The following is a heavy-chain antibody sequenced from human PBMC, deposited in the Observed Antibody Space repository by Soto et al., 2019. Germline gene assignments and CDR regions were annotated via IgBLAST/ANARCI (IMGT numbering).Heavy chain of an antibody. CDR3: ARARCSSGQCYYFDY. D-gene: IGHD2-15*01. Sequence: EVQLVESGEGLVQPGGSLRLSCAASGFTFSSYNIHWIRQAPGKGLEFVSAISRSGDRTYYADSVKGRFTITRDNSKNTVWLQMGSLRAEDMALYYCARARCSSGQCYYFDYWGRGALVSVSS. CDR1: GFTFSSYN. CDR2: ISRSGDRT. V-gene: IGHV3-64*02. J-gene: IGHJ4*02.